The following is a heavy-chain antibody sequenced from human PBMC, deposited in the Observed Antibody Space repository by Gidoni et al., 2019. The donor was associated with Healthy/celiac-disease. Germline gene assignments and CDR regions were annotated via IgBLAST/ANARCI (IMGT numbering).Heavy chain of an antibody. CDR1: GFTFSSYA. D-gene: IGHD6-6*01. CDR2: ISYDGSNK. CDR3: ARRPNDAFDI. J-gene: IGHJ3*02. V-gene: IGHV3-30-3*01. Sequence: QVQLVESGGGVVQPGRSLRLSCAASGFTFSSYAMHWVRQAPGKGLEWVAVISYDGSNKYYADSVKGRFTISRDNSKNTLYLQMNSLRAEDTAVYYCARRPNDAFDIWGQGTMVTVSS.